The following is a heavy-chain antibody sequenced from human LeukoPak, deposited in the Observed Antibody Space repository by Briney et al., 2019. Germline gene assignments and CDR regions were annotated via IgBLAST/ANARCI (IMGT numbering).Heavy chain of an antibody. J-gene: IGHJ4*02. Sequence: SGGSLRLSCAASGFTFTFYAIHWVRQAPGKGLEWVAVISYDGSDKYYADSVKGRFTISRDNSKNTLYLQMNSLRAEDTAVYYCARDPANDHYFDFWGQGTLVTVSS. CDR2: ISYDGSDK. CDR3: ARDPANDHYFDF. V-gene: IGHV3-30*04. CDR1: GFTFTFYA. D-gene: IGHD4/OR15-4a*01.